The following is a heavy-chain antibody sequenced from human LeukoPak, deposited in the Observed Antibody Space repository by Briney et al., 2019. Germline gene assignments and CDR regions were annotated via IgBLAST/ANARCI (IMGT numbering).Heavy chain of an antibody. CDR3: ARLIYYGVFDY. CDR2: ISTLGST. V-gene: IGHV4-4*07. Sequence: SETLSLTCSVSGGSINNYYWTWIRQPAGKGLEWIGHISTLGSTNYNPSLKSRVSMSVDTSNYHFSLKLSSVTAADTAVYYCARLIYYGVFDYWGQGTLVTVSS. CDR1: GGSINNYY. D-gene: IGHD4-17*01. J-gene: IGHJ4*02.